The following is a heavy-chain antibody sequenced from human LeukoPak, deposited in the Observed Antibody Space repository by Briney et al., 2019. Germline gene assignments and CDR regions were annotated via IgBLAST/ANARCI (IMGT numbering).Heavy chain of an antibody. CDR1: AFTFSSYG. D-gene: IGHD3-22*01. Sequence: GTSLRLSCAASAFTFSSYGMHWVRQAPGKGLEWVALISYDGSNKYYADSVKGRFTISRDNSKNTLYLRMNSLRAEDTAVYYCARATNYYDSSGYLSYFDYWGQGTLVTVSS. V-gene: IGHV3-30*03. CDR3: ARATNYYDSSGYLSYFDY. CDR2: ISYDGSNK. J-gene: IGHJ4*02.